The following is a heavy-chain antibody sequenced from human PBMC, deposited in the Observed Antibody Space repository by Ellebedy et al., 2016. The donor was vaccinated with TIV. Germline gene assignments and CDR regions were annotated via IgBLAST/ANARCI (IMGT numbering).Heavy chain of an antibody. CDR1: GFTVSSNY. V-gene: IGHV3-53*01. CDR3: ARCDSSGYYYLNY. J-gene: IGHJ4*02. Sequence: PGGSLRLSCAASGFTVSSNYMSWVRQAPGKGLEWVSVIYSGGSTYYADSVKGRFTISRDNSKNTLYLQMNSLRAEDTAVYYCARCDSSGYYYLNYWGQGTLVTVSS. CDR2: IYSGGST. D-gene: IGHD3-22*01.